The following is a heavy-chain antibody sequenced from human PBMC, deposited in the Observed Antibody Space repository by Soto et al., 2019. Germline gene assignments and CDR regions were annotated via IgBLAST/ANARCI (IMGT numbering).Heavy chain of an antibody. CDR3: ARQQWVGRNYFYYGMDV. J-gene: IGHJ6*02. D-gene: IGHD6-19*01. CDR1: GYDFTNYW. Sequence: GESLKISCKGSGYDFTNYWIGWVRRMPGKGPECLGIIHPHDSDTRYSPSFEGQVTISTDKSINTAYLRWSSLKASDSGIYYCARQQWVGRNYFYYGMDVWGQGTTVTVSS. CDR2: IHPHDSDT. V-gene: IGHV5-51*01.